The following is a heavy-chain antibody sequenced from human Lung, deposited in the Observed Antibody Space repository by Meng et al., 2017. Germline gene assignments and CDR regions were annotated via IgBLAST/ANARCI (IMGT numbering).Heavy chain of an antibody. CDR2: IGHSGFT. Sequence: QRTGLGPGLVEPPEALSLNCSVSGGCISTSGYYWGWIRQPPGKGLEWIGSIGHSGFTYYPPSLKSRVAVSLDTSKSQFSLMLNSVTAADTAVYYCVRSSAWVRTGFDPWGQGTLVTVSS. V-gene: IGHV4-39*01. D-gene: IGHD6-19*01. J-gene: IGHJ5*02. CDR3: VRSSAWVRTGFDP. CDR1: GGCISTSGYY.